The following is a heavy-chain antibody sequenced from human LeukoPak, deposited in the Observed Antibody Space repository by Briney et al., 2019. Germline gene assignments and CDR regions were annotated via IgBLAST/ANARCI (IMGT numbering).Heavy chain of an antibody. CDR3: ARPTQYSDYDLGNFDY. D-gene: IGHD5-12*01. CDR2: ISGSGGST. CDR1: GFTFSSYA. J-gene: IGHJ4*02. Sequence: GGSLRLSCAASGFTFSSYAMSWVRQAPGKGLEWVSAISGSGGSTYYADSVKGRFTISRDNSKNTLYLQMNSLRAEDTAVYYCARPTQYSDYDLGNFDYWGQGTLVTVSS. V-gene: IGHV3-23*01.